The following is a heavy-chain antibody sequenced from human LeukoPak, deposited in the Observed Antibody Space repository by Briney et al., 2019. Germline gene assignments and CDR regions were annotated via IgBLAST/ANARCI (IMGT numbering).Heavy chain of an antibody. J-gene: IGHJ4*02. CDR2: IYYSGST. Sequence: SETLSLTCTVSGGSISSSSYYWGWIRQPPGKGLEWIGSIYYSGSTYYNPSLKRRVIISVDASKNQFSLMLSSVTAADAAVYYCARQRRSLLSPFDYWGQGTLVTVSS. CDR1: GGSISSSSYY. CDR3: ARQRRSLLSPFDY. D-gene: IGHD3-16*02. V-gene: IGHV4-39*01.